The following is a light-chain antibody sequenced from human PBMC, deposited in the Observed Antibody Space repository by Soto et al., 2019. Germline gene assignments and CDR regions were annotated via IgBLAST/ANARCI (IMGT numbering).Light chain of an antibody. V-gene: IGKV3D-20*02. CDR2: GAS. Sequence: EIELTQSAGTVALSGGDRATVSCRASQSVSSSYLAWYQQKPGQAPRLLIYGASSRATGIPDRFSGSGSGTDFTLTISSLHPEDFAVYYCQQRSNWPRTFGLGTRLEIK. J-gene: IGKJ5*01. CDR1: QSVSSSY. CDR3: QQRSNWPRT.